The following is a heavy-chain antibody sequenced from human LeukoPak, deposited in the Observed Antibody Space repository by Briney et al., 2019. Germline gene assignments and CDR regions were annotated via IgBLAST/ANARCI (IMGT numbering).Heavy chain of an antibody. CDR1: GGSISSYY. D-gene: IGHD3-22*01. J-gene: IGHJ3*02. Sequence: SETLSLTCTISGGSISSYYWSWIRQPPGKGLEWIGYIYYTGSTNYNPSLKSRVTISVDTSKNQFSLKLSSVTAADTAVYYCARDTYYDSSGYYTGYDAFDIWGQGTMVTVSS. V-gene: IGHV4-59*01. CDR2: IYYTGST. CDR3: ARDTYYDSSGYYTGYDAFDI.